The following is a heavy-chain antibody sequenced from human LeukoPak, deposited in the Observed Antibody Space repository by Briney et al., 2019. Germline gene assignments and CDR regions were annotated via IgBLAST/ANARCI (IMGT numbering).Heavy chain of an antibody. Sequence: PSETLSLTCTVSGISITTFYWAWIRQPPGKGLEWIGYIHHSDLTDYIPSLKNRVTISVDTSKNQFSLWLHSVTSADTAVYFCARYDLSTLDDWGPGTLVTVSS. V-gene: IGHV4-59*01. CDR2: IHHSDLT. J-gene: IGHJ4*02. CDR3: ARYDLSTLDD. CDR1: GISITTFY. D-gene: IGHD2/OR15-2a*01.